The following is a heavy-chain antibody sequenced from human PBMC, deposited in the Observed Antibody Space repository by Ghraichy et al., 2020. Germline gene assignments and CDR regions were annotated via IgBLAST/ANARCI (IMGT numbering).Heavy chain of an antibody. CDR2: IYYSGST. J-gene: IGHJ4*02. Sequence: SETLSLTCTVSGGSISSTSNYWGWIRQPPGKGLEWIGSIYYSGSTYYTPSLKSRVTISVDTSKNQFSLKLSSVTAADTAIYYCARGIVVVVAVDNWGQGTLVTVSS. V-gene: IGHV4-39*01. D-gene: IGHD2-15*01. CDR1: GGSISSTSNY. CDR3: ARGIVVVVAVDN.